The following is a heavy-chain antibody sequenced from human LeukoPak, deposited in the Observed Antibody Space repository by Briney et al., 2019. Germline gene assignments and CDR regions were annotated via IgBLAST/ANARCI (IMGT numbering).Heavy chain of an antibody. Sequence: ASVKVSCKASGYTFTSYGISWARQAPGQGLEWMGWISAYNGNTNYAQKLQGRVTMTTDTSTSTAYMELRSLRSDDTAVYYCARDRYCSSTSCQSYMDVWGKGTTVTVS. CDR1: GYTFTSYG. J-gene: IGHJ6*03. CDR3: ARDRYCSSTSCQSYMDV. CDR2: ISAYNGNT. V-gene: IGHV1-18*01. D-gene: IGHD2-2*01.